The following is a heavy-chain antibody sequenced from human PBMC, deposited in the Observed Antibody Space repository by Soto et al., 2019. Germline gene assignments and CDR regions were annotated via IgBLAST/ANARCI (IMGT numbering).Heavy chain of an antibody. CDR1: GVTFRRYG. V-gene: IGHV3-33*01. CDR2: IWYDGSNK. CDR3: ARSVLGYSSSYYFDD. Sequence: GGYLRDSSAASGVTFRRYGMHGVRQAPGKRLEWVAVIWYDGSNKYYADSVKGRFTISRDNSKNTLYLQMNSLRAEDTAVYYCARSVLGYSSSYYFDDSGPAPLVS. J-gene: IGHJ4*02. D-gene: IGHD6-6*01.